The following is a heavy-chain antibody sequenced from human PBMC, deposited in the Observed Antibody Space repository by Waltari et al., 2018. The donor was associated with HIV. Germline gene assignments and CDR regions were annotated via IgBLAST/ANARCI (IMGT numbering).Heavy chain of an antibody. V-gene: IGHV4-39*01. CDR1: GGSISSSSYY. CDR3: ARRRQWLATGNAFDI. CDR2: IYYRGRT. Sequence: QLQLQESGPGLVKPSETLSLTCTVSGGSISSSSYYWGWIRQPPGKGLEWIGSIYYRGRTYNNPSLKGRVTISVDTSKNQCALKLSAVTAADTAVYYWARRRQWLATGNAFDIWGQGTMVTVSS. D-gene: IGHD6-19*01. J-gene: IGHJ3*02.